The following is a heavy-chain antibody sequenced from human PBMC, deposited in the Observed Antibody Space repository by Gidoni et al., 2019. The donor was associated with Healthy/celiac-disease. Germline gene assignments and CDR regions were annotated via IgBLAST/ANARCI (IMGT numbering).Heavy chain of an antibody. V-gene: IGHV3-53*02. J-gene: IGHJ2*01. CDR3: ARGQKYGGYFDL. CDR2: IYSGGST. CDR1: GFTVSSNY. Sequence: EFPLVETGGCSIQPGGSLRLSCAAFGFTVSSNYMSWVRQAPGKGLEWVSVIYSGGSTYYAESVKGRFTISRDNSKNTLYLQMNSLRAEDTAVYYCARGQKYGGYFDLWGRGTLVTVSS. D-gene: IGHD2-8*01.